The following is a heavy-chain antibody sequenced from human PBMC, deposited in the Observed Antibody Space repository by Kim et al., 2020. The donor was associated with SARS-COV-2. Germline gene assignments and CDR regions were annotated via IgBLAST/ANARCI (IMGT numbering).Heavy chain of an antibody. D-gene: IGHD2-2*01. V-gene: IGHV3-74*01. J-gene: IGHJ6*03. CDR3: ARASSTSCPCYYMDV. Sequence: GSLRLSCAASEFTFSTYWMYWVRQAPGKGLVWVSRISSSGNSTNYADSVKGRFTISRDNAKNTLYLQMNSLRAEDTAVYYCARASSTSCPCYYMDVWGKGTTVTVSS. CDR2: ISSSGNST. CDR1: EFTFSTYW.